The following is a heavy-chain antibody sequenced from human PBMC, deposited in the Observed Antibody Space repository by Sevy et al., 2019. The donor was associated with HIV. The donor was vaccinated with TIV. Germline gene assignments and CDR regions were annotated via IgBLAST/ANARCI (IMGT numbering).Heavy chain of an antibody. D-gene: IGHD1-1*01. V-gene: IGHV3-73*01. CDR1: GFTFSDSP. CDR2: IRTTLNSYGP. J-gene: IGHJ4*02. CDR3: CRSRSSQLIDY. Sequence: GGSLRLSCAASGFTFSDSPIHWVRQTSRQGLEWLGRIRTTLNSYGPTYAASLRGRFTISRDDSKSTAYLQMSSLKIADTAVYYCCRSRSSQLIDYWGQGTLVTVSS.